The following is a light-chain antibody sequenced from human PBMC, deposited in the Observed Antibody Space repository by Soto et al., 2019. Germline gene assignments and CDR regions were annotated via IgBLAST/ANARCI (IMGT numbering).Light chain of an antibody. CDR2: EVS. CDR3: SSYAGSNNFVV. CDR1: ISDVDAYKY. J-gene: IGLJ3*02. V-gene: IGLV2-8*01. Sequence: QSALTQPPSASGSPGQSVTISCTGTISDVDAYKYVSWYRQHPGKAPKFIIYEVSKRPAGVPDRYSGSKSGNTASLTVSGLQAEDEADYYCSSYAGSNNFVVFGGGTKVTVL.